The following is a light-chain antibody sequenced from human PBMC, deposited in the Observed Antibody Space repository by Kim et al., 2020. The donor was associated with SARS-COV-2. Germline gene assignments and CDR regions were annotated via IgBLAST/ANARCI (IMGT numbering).Light chain of an antibody. CDR3: LTWGPGIRV. CDR1: SEYKTYA. Sequence: QPVLTQSPSASASLGTSVKLTCTLSSEYKTYAIAWHQQLPEKGPRYLTNVDSDGNHTRGDGIPDRFSGSSSGAERYLTISSLQPEDEADYYCLTWGPGIRVFGGGTQLTVL. CDR2: VDSDGNH. V-gene: IGLV4-69*01. J-gene: IGLJ2*01.